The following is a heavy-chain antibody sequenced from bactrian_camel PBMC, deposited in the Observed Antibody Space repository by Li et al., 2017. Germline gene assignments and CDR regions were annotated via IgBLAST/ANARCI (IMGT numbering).Heavy chain of an antibody. Sequence: QLVESGGGLVQPGGSLRLSCVASGFTFSNYGMSWVRQAPGKKLEWVSTINSGGGTTYYADSVKGRFTISRDNAKNTVYLQMNSLKTEDTAVYYCATWWSVGFWGQGTQVTVS. D-gene: IGHD7*01. CDR1: GFTFSNYG. CDR3: ATWWSVGF. V-gene: IGHV3S40*01. J-gene: IGHJ6*01. CDR2: INSGGGTT.